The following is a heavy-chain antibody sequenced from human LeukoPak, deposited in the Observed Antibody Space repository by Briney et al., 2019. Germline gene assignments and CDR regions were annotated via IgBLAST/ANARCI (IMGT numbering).Heavy chain of an antibody. CDR1: GGSISSGDYY. D-gene: IGHD1-1*01. CDR2: IYYSGST. Sequence: SETLSLTCTVSGGSISSGDYYWSWIRQPPGKGLEWIGYIYYSGSTYYNPSLKSRVTISVDTSKNQFSLKLSSVTAADTAVYYCARGTTGTTIDYWGQGTLVTVSS. V-gene: IGHV4-30-4*01. CDR3: ARGTTGTTIDY. J-gene: IGHJ4*02.